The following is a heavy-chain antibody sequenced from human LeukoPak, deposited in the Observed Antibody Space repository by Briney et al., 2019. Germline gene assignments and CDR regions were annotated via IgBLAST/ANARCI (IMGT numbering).Heavy chain of an antibody. D-gene: IGHD2/OR15-2a*01. CDR3: VSFYETY. CDR2: INSDGSWT. CDR1: GNYW. V-gene: IGHV3-74*01. Sequence: GGSLRLSCAASGNYWMHWVRQAPGKGLVWVSHINSDGSWTSYADYVKGRFTISKDNAKNTVYLQMNSLRAEDTAVYYCVSFYETYWGRGTLVTVSS. J-gene: IGHJ4*02.